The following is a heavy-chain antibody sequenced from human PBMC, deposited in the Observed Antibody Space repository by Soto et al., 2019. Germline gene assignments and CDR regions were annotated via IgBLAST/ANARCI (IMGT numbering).Heavy chain of an antibody. J-gene: IGHJ4*02. CDR1: GFSLSDYA. D-gene: IGHD6-19*01. CDR2: LSGSLDTA. CDR3: AKGNTSGWYFFDY. Sequence: EVQLLESGGGLGQPGGSLRLSCAASGFSLSDYAMNWVRQAPGKGLEWVATLSGSLDTAFYADSVKGRFTISRDNSKNTVYLQMSSLRAEDTAVYYCAKGNTSGWYFFDYWGQGTLVTVSS. V-gene: IGHV3-23*01.